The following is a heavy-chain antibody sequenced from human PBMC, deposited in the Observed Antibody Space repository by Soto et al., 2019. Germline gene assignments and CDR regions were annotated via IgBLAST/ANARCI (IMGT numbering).Heavy chain of an antibody. CDR1: GXSLRTFY. J-gene: IGHJ4*02. D-gene: IGHD3-22*01. Sequence: XTLSLPCTVSGXSLRTFYWCCMRQYPGKELEWSGYFYYTGSTNYNPSLKSRVNISVERYKNQFSLKLTSANAADTAVYYCARGRKVRNYADDSSDYFYFFDYWGQGTQGTFS. CDR3: ARGRKVRNYADDSSDYFYFFDY. V-gene: IGHV4-59*01. CDR2: FYYTGST.